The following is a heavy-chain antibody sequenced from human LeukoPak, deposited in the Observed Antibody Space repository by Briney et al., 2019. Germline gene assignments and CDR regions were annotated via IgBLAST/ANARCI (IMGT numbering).Heavy chain of an antibody. CDR2: ISWNSGNI. CDR3: AKDSLATLYDSSGYIDY. V-gene: IGHV3-9*01. CDR1: GFTFNDYA. J-gene: IGHJ4*02. Sequence: GRSLRLSCAASGFTFNDYAMHWVRQAPGKGLEWVSGISWNSGNIGYADSVKGRFTISRDNAKNSLYPQMNSLRAEDTALYYCAKDSLATLYDSSGYIDYWGQGTLVTVSS. D-gene: IGHD3-22*01.